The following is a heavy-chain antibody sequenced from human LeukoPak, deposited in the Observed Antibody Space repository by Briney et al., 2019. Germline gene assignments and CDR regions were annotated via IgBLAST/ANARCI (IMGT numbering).Heavy chain of an antibody. J-gene: IGHJ6*03. CDR2: ILPILGIA. Sequence: ECIVRILPILGIANYAQKFQGRVTITAEKSTSTAYMELSSLRSEDTAVYYCARGNGLPMDVWGKGTTVTVSS. V-gene: IGHV1-69*02. D-gene: IGHD4-23*01. CDR3: ARGNGLPMDV.